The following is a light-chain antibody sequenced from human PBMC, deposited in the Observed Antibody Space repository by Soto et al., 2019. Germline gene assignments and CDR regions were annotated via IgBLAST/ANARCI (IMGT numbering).Light chain of an antibody. CDR1: QNIDSW. CDR3: QQYISFPLT. J-gene: IGKJ4*01. Sequence: DLQMTQSPSTLSASVGDRVTITCRASQNIDSWLAWYHQKPGKAPKLLIYKASSLQSGVPSRFSGSVSGTEFTLTISSLQPDDFATYYCQQYISFPLTFGGGTKVEIK. CDR2: KAS. V-gene: IGKV1-5*03.